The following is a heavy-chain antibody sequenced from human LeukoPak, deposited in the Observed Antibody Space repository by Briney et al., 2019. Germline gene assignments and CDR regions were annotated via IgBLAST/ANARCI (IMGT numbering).Heavy chain of an antibody. CDR3: ARISAAAADS. J-gene: IGHJ4*02. CDR1: GGSISSNNYY. CDR2: LYYSGST. V-gene: IGHV4-39*01. Sequence: SETLSLTCTVSGGSISSNNYYWGWIRQPPGKGLEWIGSLYYSGSTYYNPSLKSRVTISVDMSKSQFSLKLTSVTAADTAVYYCARISAAAADSWGQGTLVTVSS. D-gene: IGHD6-13*01.